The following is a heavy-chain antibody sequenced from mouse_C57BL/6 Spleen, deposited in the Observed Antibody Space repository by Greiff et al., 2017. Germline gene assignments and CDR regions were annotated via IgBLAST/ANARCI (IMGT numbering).Heavy chain of an antibody. V-gene: IGHV1-64*01. CDR3: ARYAYYGSSRYFDV. J-gene: IGHJ1*03. Sequence: QVQLQQSGAELVKPGASVKLSCKASGYTFTSYWMHWVQQRPGQGLEWIGMIHSNSGSTNYNEKFKSKDTLTVDKSSSTDYMQLSSLTSKNSAVYYCARYAYYGSSRYFDVWGTGTTVTVSS. D-gene: IGHD1-1*01. CDR2: IHSNSGST. CDR1: GYTFTSYW.